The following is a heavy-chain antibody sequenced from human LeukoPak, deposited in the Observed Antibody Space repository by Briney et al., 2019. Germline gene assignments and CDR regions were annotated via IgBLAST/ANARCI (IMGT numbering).Heavy chain of an antibody. D-gene: IGHD3-10*01. J-gene: IGHJ6*02. CDR2: ISSNGGST. CDR1: GFTFSSYA. V-gene: IGHV3-64D*06. CDR3: VKDRGPTERELWSNYGMDV. Sequence: HPGGSLRLSCSASGFTFSSYAMHWVRQAPGKGLEYVSAISSNGGSTYYADSVKGRFTISRDNSKNTLYLQMSSLRAEDTAVYYCVKDRGPTERELWSNYGMDVWGQGTTVTVSS.